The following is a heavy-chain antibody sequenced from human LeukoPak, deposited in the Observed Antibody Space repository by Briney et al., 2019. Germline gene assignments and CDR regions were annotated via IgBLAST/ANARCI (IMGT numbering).Heavy chain of an antibody. CDR3: ARSMVRGPKGMDV. CDR2: MNPNSGNT. J-gene: IGHJ6*02. CDR1: VYTFTGSY. Sequence: ASVKVSCKASVYTFTGSYMHWVRQGTGQGLEWVEWMNPNSGNTGYAQKFQGRVTMTRNTSISTAYMELSSLRSEDTAVYYCARSMVRGPKGMDVWGQGTTVTVSS. V-gene: IGHV1-8*02. D-gene: IGHD3-10*01.